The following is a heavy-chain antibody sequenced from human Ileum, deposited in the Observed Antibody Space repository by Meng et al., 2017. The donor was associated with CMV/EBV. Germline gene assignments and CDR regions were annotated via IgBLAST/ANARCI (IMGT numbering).Heavy chain of an antibody. J-gene: IGHJ4*02. CDR3: ARGYCSSTSCDRGGPH. CDR1: FIFSRYA. CDR2: ISYDGSNK. D-gene: IGHD2-2*02. V-gene: IGHV3-30*04. Sequence: FIFSRYAMDGVRQAQGKGLRGGAVISYDGSNKYYAGYVKDRFTISRDNSKNTLYLQMNRLRAEDTAVYYGARGYCSSTSCDRGGPHWGQGTLVTVSS.